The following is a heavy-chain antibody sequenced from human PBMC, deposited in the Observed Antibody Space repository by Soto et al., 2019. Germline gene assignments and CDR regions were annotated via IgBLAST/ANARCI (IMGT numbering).Heavy chain of an antibody. CDR2: INSDGSST. CDR3: ARDYGDYPPSDY. D-gene: IGHD4-17*01. CDR1: GFTFSSYW. Sequence: EVPLVESGGGLVQPGGSLRLSCAASGFTFSSYWMHWVRQAPGKGLVWVSRINSDGSSTSYAGSVKGRFTISRDNAKNTLYLQMNILRAEDTAVYYCARDYGDYPPSDYWGQGTLVTVSS. J-gene: IGHJ4*02. V-gene: IGHV3-74*01.